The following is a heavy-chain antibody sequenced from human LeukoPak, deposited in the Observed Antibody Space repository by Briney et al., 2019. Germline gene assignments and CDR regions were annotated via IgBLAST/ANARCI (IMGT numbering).Heavy chain of an antibody. V-gene: IGHV4-59*01. CDR2: IYYSGTT. CDR3: ARGANCGDSGLDAFDI. CDR1: GGSISNYY. J-gene: IGHJ3*02. D-gene: IGHD4-17*01. Sequence: SETLSLTCTVSGGSISNYYWSWVRQPPGKGLEWIGYIYYSGTTNDCPSLYSRASMSVDTSKNQFSLNLNSVTAADTAVYYCARGANCGDSGLDAFDIWGQGTMVTVSS.